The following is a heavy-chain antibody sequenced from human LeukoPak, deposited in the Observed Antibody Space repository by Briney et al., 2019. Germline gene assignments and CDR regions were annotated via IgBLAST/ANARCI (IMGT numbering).Heavy chain of an antibody. D-gene: IGHD3/OR15-3a*01. V-gene: IGHV3-30-3*01. CDR3: ARDLRTGDYFDY. CDR2: ISYDGSNK. J-gene: IGHJ4*02. Sequence: GRSLRLSYAASGFTFSSYAMHWVRQAPGKGLEWVAVISYDGSNKYYADSVKGRFTISRDNSKNTLYLQMNSLRAEDTAVYYCARDLRTGDYFDYWGQGTLVTVSS. CDR1: GFTFSSYA.